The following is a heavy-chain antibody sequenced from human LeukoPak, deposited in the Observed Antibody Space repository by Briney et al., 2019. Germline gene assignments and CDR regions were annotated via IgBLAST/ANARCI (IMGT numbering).Heavy chain of an antibody. J-gene: IGHJ6*03. D-gene: IGHD3-10*01. CDR2: ISGSSSYI. V-gene: IGHV3-21*01. Sequence: GGSLRLSCAASGFTFSSYSMNWVRQAPGKGLEWVSSISGSSSYIYYADSVKGRFTISRDNSKNTLYLQMNSLKGDDTAVYYCAKDSAFYYIDVWGKGTTVIISS. CDR3: AKDSAFYYIDV. CDR1: GFTFSSYS.